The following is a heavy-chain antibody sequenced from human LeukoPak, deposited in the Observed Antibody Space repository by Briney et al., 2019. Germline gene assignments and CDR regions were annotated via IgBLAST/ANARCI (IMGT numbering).Heavy chain of an antibody. CDR3: ARGRIVGANHDAFDI. Sequence: TSETLSLTCTVSGGSSTSSSYYWGWIRQPPGKGLEWIGSIYYSGNTYYNPSLKSRVTISVATSKNQFSLKLSSVTAADTAVYYCARGRIVGANHDAFDIWGQGTMVAVSS. V-gene: IGHV4-39*07. J-gene: IGHJ3*02. CDR2: IYYSGNT. CDR1: GGSSTSSSYY. D-gene: IGHD1-26*01.